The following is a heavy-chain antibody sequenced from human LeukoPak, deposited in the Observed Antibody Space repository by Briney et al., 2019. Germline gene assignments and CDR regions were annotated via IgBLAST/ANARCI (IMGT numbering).Heavy chain of an antibody. D-gene: IGHD4-17*01. V-gene: IGHV3-48*03. J-gene: IGHJ4*02. CDR1: GFTFSSYE. CDR3: AKRGDYEGALDY. CDR2: ISSSGSTI. Sequence: GGSLRLSCAASGFTFSSYEMNWVRQAPGKGLEWVSYISSSGSTIYYADSVKGRFTISRDNSKNTLYLQMNSLRAEDTAVYYCAKRGDYEGALDYWGQGTLVTVSS.